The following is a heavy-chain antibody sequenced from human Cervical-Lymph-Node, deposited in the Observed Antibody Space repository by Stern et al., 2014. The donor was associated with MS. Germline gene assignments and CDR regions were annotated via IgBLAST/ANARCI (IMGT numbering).Heavy chain of an antibody. CDR1: GGSISSHY. D-gene: IGHD5-12*01. Sequence: QLQLQESGPGLVTPSEILSLNCTVSGGSISSHYWTWIRQPPGKGMEWIGYISYSGTTNYNPSLKSRISISFDTSKNQFSLKLSPVTAADTAVYYCGSGYSGYVVESWGQGTLVTVSS. J-gene: IGHJ4*02. V-gene: IGHV4-59*08. CDR2: ISYSGTT. CDR3: GSGYSGYVVES.